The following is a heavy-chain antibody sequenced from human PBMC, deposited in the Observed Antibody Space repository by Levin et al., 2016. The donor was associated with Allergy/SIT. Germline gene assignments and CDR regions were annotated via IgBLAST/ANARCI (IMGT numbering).Heavy chain of an antibody. Sequence: GESLKISCAASGFTFSSYWMHWVRQAPGKGLVWVSRINSDGSSTSYADSVKGRFTISRDNAKNTLYLQMNSLRAEDTAVYYCARVSSEWGGATFDYWGQGTLVTVSS. V-gene: IGHV3-74*01. CDR1: GFTFSSYW. D-gene: IGHD1-26*01. CDR2: INSDGSST. J-gene: IGHJ4*02. CDR3: ARVSSEWGGATFDY.